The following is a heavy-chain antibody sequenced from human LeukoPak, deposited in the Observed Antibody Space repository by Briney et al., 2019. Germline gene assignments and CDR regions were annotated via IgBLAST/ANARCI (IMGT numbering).Heavy chain of an antibody. CDR2: IHPNSGKT. Sequence: ASVKVSCKASGYTFRSYEINWVRQAPGQGLEWVGWIHPNSGKTGYAQKFQGRVAMTRDTSTETAFMELSSLKFDDTAIFYCARGHYGGNRYFDIWGQGTLVTVSS. V-gene: IGHV1-8*01. J-gene: IGHJ4*02. D-gene: IGHD4-23*01. CDR3: ARGHYGGNRYFDI. CDR1: GYTFRSYE.